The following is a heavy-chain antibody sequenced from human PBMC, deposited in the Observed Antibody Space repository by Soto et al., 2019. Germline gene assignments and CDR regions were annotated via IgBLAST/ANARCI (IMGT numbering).Heavy chain of an antibody. V-gene: IGHV4-59*01. J-gene: IGHJ5*02. Sequence: PSETMSLTCTVSGASISSYSWSWIRQPPGKGLEWIGYIYYNGSPNYNPSLNSRATISSDTSKNQFSLKLSSVTTADTAVYYCASVAKTINWPDNWGQGTLVTV. CDR3: ASVAKTINWPDN. CDR1: GASISSYS. CDR2: IYYNGSP.